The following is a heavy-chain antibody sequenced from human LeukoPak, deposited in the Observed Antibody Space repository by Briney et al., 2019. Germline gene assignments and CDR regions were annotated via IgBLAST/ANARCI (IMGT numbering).Heavy chain of an antibody. J-gene: IGHJ6*03. V-gene: IGHV4-61*02. CDR2: IYTSGST. Sequence: PSETLSLTCTVSGGSISSGNSYWGWIRQPAGKGLEWIGRIYTSGSTNYNPSLQSRVTISIDTSKNQFSLKLSSVTAADTAVYYCARGREVGGARLGYYYYYMDVWGKGTTVTVSS. D-gene: IGHD6-19*01. CDR3: ARGREVGGARLGYYYYYMDV. CDR1: GGSISSGNSY.